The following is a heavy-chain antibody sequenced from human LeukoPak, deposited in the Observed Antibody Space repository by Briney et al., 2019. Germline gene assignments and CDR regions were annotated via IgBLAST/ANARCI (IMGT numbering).Heavy chain of an antibody. Sequence: PGGSLRLSCAASGFTFSSYAMSWVRQAPGKGLEWASAISGSGGSTYYADSVKGRFTISRDNSKNTLYLQMNSLRAEDTAVYYCAKVARAGLLWFGEEANWGQGTLVTVSS. CDR2: ISGSGGST. CDR3: AKVARAGLLWFGEEAN. J-gene: IGHJ4*02. D-gene: IGHD3-10*01. CDR1: GFTFSSYA. V-gene: IGHV3-23*01.